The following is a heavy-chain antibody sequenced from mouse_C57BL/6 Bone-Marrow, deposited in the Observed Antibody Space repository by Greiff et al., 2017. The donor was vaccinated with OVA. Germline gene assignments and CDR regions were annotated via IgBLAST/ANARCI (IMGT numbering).Heavy chain of an antibody. Sequence: VQLQQPGAELVRPGSSVKLSCKASGYTFTSYWMHWVKQRPIQGLEWIGNIDPSDSETHYNQKFKDKATLTVDKSSSTAYMQLSSLTSEDSAVYYCAREGLYDGSSYDYAMDYWGQGTSVTVSS. CDR3: AREGLYDGSSYDYAMDY. CDR1: GYTFTSYW. J-gene: IGHJ4*01. V-gene: IGHV1-52*01. CDR2: IDPSDSET. D-gene: IGHD1-1*01.